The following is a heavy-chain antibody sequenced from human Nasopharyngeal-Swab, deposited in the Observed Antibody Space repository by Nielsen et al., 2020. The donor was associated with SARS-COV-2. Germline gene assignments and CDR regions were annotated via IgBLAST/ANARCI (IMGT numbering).Heavy chain of an antibody. V-gene: IGHV3-74*01. CDR1: GFTFSSYW. Sequence: GESLKISCAASGFTFSSYWMHWVRQAPGKGLVWVSRINSDGSSTSYADSVKGRFTISRDNAKNTLYLQMNSLRAEDTAVYYCAREAQTGYSSGWTYYYYGMDVWGQGTTVTVSS. J-gene: IGHJ6*02. CDR2: INSDGSST. D-gene: IGHD6-19*01. CDR3: AREAQTGYSSGWTYYYYGMDV.